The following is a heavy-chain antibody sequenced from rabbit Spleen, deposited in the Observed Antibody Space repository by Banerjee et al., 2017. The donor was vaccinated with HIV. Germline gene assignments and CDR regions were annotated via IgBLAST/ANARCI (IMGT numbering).Heavy chain of an antibody. CDR1: GFDLSSYYY. J-gene: IGHJ6*01. CDR2: IYITAGST. CDR3: ARYYIFYGMDL. D-gene: IGHD4-1*01. V-gene: IGHV1S43*01. Sequence: QSLEESGGDLVKPGASLTLTCTASGFDLSSYYYMCWVRQAPGKGLEWIACIYITAGSTYYASWVNGRFSLSSDNAQYTVDLQMNSLTAADTATYFCARYYIFYGMDLWGQGTLVTVS.